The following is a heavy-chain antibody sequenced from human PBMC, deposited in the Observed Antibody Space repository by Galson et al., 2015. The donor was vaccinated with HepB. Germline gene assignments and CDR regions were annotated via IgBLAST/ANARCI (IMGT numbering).Heavy chain of an antibody. D-gene: IGHD4-17*01. Sequence: SLRLSCAASGFIVSSNYMSWVRQAPGKGLEWVSVIYSGGNTRTDYADSVKGRFTISRQNSKNTVDLQMNSLRVEDTAVYYCARGGAWGNNYGDYGEGNWFDPWGQGTLVTVSP. V-gene: IGHV3-53*04. CDR2: IYSGGNTRT. CDR3: ARGGAWGNNYGDYGEGNWFDP. CDR1: GFIVSSNY. J-gene: IGHJ5*02.